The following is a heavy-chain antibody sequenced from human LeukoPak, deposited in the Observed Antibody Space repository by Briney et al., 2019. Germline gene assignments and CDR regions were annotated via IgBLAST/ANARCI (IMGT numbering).Heavy chain of an antibody. CDR3: AKNRFGELFPNWFDP. CDR1: GFTFSSYA. J-gene: IGHJ5*02. Sequence: GGSLRLSCAASGFTFSSYAMSWVRQAPGKGVEWVSAISGSGGSTYYADSVKGRFTISRDNSKNTLYLQMNSLRAEDTAVYYCAKNRFGELFPNWFDPWGQGTLVTVSS. V-gene: IGHV3-23*01. D-gene: IGHD3-10*01. CDR2: ISGSGGST.